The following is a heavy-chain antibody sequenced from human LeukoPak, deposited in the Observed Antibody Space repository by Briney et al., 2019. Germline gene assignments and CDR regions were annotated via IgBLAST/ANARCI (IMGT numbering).Heavy chain of an antibody. Sequence: GGSLRLSCAASGFTFSNAWMSWVRQAPGKGREWGGRIKSKTDGGTTDYAAPVKGRFTISRDDSKNTLYKQMNSLKTEDTAVYYCTTVGDYDILTGYSYWGQGTLVTVSS. V-gene: IGHV3-15*01. J-gene: IGHJ4*02. CDR2: IKSKTDGGTT. D-gene: IGHD3-9*01. CDR3: TTVGDYDILTGYSY. CDR1: GFTFSNAW.